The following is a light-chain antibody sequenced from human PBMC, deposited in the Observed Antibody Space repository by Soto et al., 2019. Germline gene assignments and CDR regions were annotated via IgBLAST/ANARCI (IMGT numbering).Light chain of an antibody. CDR2: WAS. Sequence: DIVMTQSPDSLAVSLGERATINCKSSQSVLYSSNNKHSLAWYQQKPGQPPKLLIYWASTRESGVPDRFSGSGSGTDFTLTISSLQAEDVAVYYCQQYYSTPLTFGPGTRVAIK. CDR3: QQYYSTPLT. V-gene: IGKV4-1*01. CDR1: QSVLYSSNNKHS. J-gene: IGKJ3*01.